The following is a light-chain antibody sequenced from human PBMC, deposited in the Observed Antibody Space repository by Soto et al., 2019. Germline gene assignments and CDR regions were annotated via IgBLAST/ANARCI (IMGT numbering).Light chain of an antibody. Sequence: EVVLTQSPGTMSLSPGDRVTLSCRASQSISDTYLAWYQQRPGQAPRLLISGASIRATGIPDRFSGSGSGSDFTLTISRLEPEDFAVYYCQQRSNWPPGFTFGPGTKVDIK. CDR3: QQRSNWPPGFT. CDR2: GAS. CDR1: QSISDTY. J-gene: IGKJ3*01. V-gene: IGKV3D-20*02.